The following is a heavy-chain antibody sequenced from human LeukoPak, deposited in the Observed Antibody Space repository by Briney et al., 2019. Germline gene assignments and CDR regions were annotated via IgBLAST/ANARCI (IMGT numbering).Heavy chain of an antibody. CDR3: VRTCDAVAGAFDI. V-gene: IGHV3-11*03. Sequence: PVGSLRLSCAASGFTFRDYYMSWIRQAPGKGLEWVSYISSSGSYTKKADSVEGRFTISRDNAKNSMYLQMNSLRAEDTAVYYCVRTCDAVAGAFDIWGQGTMVTVSS. J-gene: IGHJ3*02. CDR1: GFTFRDYY. CDR2: ISSSGSYT. D-gene: IGHD2-21*01.